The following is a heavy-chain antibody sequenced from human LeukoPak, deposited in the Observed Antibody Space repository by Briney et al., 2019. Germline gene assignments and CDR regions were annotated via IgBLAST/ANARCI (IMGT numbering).Heavy chain of an antibody. D-gene: IGHD3-22*01. J-gene: IGHJ4*02. CDR2: INSDGSST. V-gene: IGHV3-74*01. CDR3: ARASMYYYGSSGYSPLDY. CDR1: GFTFSSYW. Sequence: PGGSLRLSCAASGFTFSSYWMHWVRQAPGKGLVWVSRINSDGSSTSYADSVKGRFTISRDNAKNTLYLQMNSLRAEDTAVYYCARASMYYYGSSGYSPLDYWGQGTLVTVSS.